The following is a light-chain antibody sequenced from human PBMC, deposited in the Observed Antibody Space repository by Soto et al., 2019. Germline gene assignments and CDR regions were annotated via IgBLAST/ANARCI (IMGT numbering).Light chain of an antibody. CDR1: SGHSSNA. Sequence: QPVLTQSPSASASLGASVKLTCTLSSGHSSNAIAWHQQQPEKGPRYLMKLNSDGSHSKGDGIPDRFSGSSSGAERYLTISSLQSEDEADYYCQTWGTGIVVFGGGTKVNVL. J-gene: IGLJ2*01. V-gene: IGLV4-69*01. CDR2: LNSDGSH. CDR3: QTWGTGIVV.